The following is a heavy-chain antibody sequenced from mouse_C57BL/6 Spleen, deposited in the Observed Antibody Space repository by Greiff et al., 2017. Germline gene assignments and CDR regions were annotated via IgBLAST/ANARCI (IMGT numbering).Heavy chain of an antibody. CDR3: VSDDGYWYFDV. CDR2: IRSKSNNYAT. D-gene: IGHD2-3*01. V-gene: IGHV10-1*01. J-gene: IGHJ1*03. CDR1: GFSFNTYA. Sequence: EVMLVESGGGLVQPKGSLKLSCAASGFSFNTYAMNWVRQAPGKGLEWVARIRSKSNNYATYYADSVKDRFTISRDDSESMLYLQMNNLKTEDTAMYYCVSDDGYWYFDVWGTGTTVTVSS.